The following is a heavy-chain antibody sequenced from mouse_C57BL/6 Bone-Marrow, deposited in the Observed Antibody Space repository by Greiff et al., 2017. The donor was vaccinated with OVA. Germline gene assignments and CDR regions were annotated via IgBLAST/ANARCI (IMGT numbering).Heavy chain of an antibody. CDR1: GYSITSGYY. CDR2: ISYDGSN. Sequence: EVKLVESGPGLVKPSQSLSLTCSVTGYSITSGYYWNWIRQFPGNKLEWMGYISYDGSNNYNPSLKNRISITRDTSKNQFFLKLNSVTTEDTATYYCARDYYGSSSLWFAYWGQGTLVTVSA. D-gene: IGHD1-1*01. V-gene: IGHV3-6*01. J-gene: IGHJ3*01. CDR3: ARDYYGSSSLWFAY.